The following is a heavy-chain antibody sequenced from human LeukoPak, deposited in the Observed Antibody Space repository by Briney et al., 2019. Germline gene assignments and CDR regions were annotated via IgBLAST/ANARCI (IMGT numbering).Heavy chain of an antibody. J-gene: IGHJ4*02. CDR2: ISSSGSTI. Sequence: PGGSLRLSCVGSGFTFSSYSMNWVRQAPGKGLEWVSFISSSGSTIYYADSVKGRFSISRDNAKNSLYLQMNSLRDEDTAVYYCARDSSSWQYWGQGTLVTVSS. CDR3: ARDSSSWQY. CDR1: GFTFSSYS. D-gene: IGHD6-13*01. V-gene: IGHV3-48*02.